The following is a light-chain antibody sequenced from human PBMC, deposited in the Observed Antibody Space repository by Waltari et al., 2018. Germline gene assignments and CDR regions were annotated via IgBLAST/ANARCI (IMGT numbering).Light chain of an antibody. CDR3: QYYDDSPFT. Sequence: CRASQSLGNNALACYQQKPGHARRLVLYGASSRATGIPDRFSGSGSRTFFTLTISRLECEDFAVYFCQYYDDSPFTFGPGTKVDLK. V-gene: IGKV3-20*01. CDR1: QSLGNNA. J-gene: IGKJ3*01. CDR2: GAS.